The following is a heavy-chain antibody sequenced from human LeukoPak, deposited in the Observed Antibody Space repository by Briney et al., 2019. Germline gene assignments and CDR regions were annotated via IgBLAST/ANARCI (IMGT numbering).Heavy chain of an antibody. CDR3: AKDRAYYYDSSGFDY. CDR1: GFTFSSYG. Sequence: GGSLRLSCGASGFTFSSYGMHWVRQAPGKGLEWVAFIRYDGSNKYYADSVKGRFTISRDNSKNTLYLQMNSLRAEDTAVYYCAKDRAYYYDSSGFDYWGQGTLVTVSS. V-gene: IGHV3-30*02. D-gene: IGHD3-22*01. CDR2: IRYDGSNK. J-gene: IGHJ4*02.